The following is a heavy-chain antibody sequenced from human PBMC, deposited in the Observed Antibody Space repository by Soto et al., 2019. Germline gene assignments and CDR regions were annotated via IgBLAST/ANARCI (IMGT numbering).Heavy chain of an antibody. J-gene: IGHJ4*02. V-gene: IGHV3-30*18. Sequence: PGGCLRLSWAASGFTFSNFGMHWVRQAPGKGLEWVALISSEGSNKYYADSVKGRFTISRDSTKKTLSLQINSLRAEDSAVYYCAKDRAPGEMATTFHHWGQGAMVT. CDR1: GFTFSNFG. CDR2: ISSEGSNK. CDR3: AKDRAPGEMATTFHH.